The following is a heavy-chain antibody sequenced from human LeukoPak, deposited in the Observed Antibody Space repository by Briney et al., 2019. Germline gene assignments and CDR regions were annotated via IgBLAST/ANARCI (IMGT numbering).Heavy chain of an antibody. CDR1: GYTFTGYY. CDR2: INPNSGGT. J-gene: IGHJ4*02. D-gene: IGHD4-17*01. CDR3: ARHHYGDYPVDY. Sequence: GESLKVSCKASGYTFTGYYMHWVRQAPGQGLERMGWINPNSGGTNYAQKFQGRVTMTRDTSISTAYMELSRLRSDNTAVYYCARHHYGDYPVDYWGQGTLVTVSS. V-gene: IGHV1-2*02.